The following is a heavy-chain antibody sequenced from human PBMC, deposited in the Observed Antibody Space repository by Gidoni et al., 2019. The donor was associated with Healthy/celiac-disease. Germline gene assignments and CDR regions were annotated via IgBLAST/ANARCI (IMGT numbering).Heavy chain of an antibody. V-gene: IGHV1-18*01. D-gene: IGHD3-16*01. CDR2: ISAYNGNT. Sequence: QVQLVQSGAEVKKPGDSVKVSCRAAGYTFTSYGISWVRQAPGQGLEWMGWISAYNGNTNYAQKLQGRVTMTTDTSTSPVYMELRSLSSDDTAVYYCARGADHYYGMDVWGQGTTVTVSS. CDR1: GYTFTSYG. CDR3: ARGADHYYGMDV. J-gene: IGHJ6*02.